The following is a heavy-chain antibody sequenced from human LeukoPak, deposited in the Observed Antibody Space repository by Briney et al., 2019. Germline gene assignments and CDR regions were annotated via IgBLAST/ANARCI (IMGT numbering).Heavy chain of an antibody. CDR1: GFTFSSYY. V-gene: IGHV3-74*01. D-gene: IGHD4-23*01. CDR2: VTSDGSST. J-gene: IGHJ4*02. Sequence: GGSLRLSCAASGFTFSSYYMHWVRQAAGKGPVYVSRVTSDGSSTNYADSVKGRFTISRDNAKNTLSLQMNSLRAEDTAVYYCAREFGGTYLFDYWGQGTLVTVSS. CDR3: AREFGGTYLFDY.